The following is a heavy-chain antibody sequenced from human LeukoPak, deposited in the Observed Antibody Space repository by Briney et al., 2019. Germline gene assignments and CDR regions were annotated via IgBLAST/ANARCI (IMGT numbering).Heavy chain of an antibody. D-gene: IGHD4-23*01. J-gene: IGHJ3*01. CDR3: AIHDYHSNSDAFHV. Sequence: TGGSLRLSCAASGFTFSSCELSWVRQAPAKGLEWVSYISSSGSIIYYADSVKGRFTISRDGAKNSLYLQMNRLRAEHTAVYYCAIHDYHSNSDAFHVWGQGTMVTVSS. CDR1: GFTFSSCE. V-gene: IGHV3-48*03. CDR2: ISSSGSII.